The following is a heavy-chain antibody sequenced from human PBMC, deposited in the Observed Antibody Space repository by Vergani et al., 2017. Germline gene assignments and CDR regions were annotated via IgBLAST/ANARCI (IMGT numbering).Heavy chain of an antibody. Sequence: QVQLVESGGGVVQPGRSLRLSCAASGFTFSSYGMHWVRQAPGKGLEWVAVIWYDGSNKYYADSVKGRFTISRDNSKNTLYLQMNSLIAENTAVYYCVRVGFRYCSSTSCYWGWFDPWGQGTLVTVSS. J-gene: IGHJ5*02. V-gene: IGHV3-33*01. D-gene: IGHD2-2*01. CDR3: VRVGFRYCSSTSCYWGWFDP. CDR2: IWYDGSNK. CDR1: GFTFSSYG.